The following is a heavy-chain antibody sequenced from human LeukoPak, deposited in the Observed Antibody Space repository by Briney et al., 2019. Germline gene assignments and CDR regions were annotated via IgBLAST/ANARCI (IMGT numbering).Heavy chain of an antibody. J-gene: IGHJ3*02. Sequence: SETLSLTCTVSGGSISSSSYYWGWIRQPPGKGLEWIGSIYYSGSTYYNPSLKSRVTISVDTSKNQFSLKLSSVTAADTAVYYCARGGWSQSDAFDIWGQGTMVTVSS. D-gene: IGHD6-19*01. V-gene: IGHV4-39*01. CDR3: ARGGWSQSDAFDI. CDR1: GGSISSSSYY. CDR2: IYYSGST.